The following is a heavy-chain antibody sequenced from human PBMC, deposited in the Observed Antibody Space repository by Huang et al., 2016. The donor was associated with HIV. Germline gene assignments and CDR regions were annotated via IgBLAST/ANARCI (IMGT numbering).Heavy chain of an antibody. D-gene: IGHD3-16*01. CDR3: AREVMISFGGPFDP. Sequence: QVQLQQWGAGLLKPSETLSLTCAVYGGSFSGYSWNWIRQSPGKGLEWIGQINHSGNTDYNPSLKSRVTISIDTSNNQFSLKLNSVTAADTAIYYCAREVMISFGGPFDPWGHGNLVTVSS. V-gene: IGHV4-34*01. CDR2: INHSGNT. J-gene: IGHJ5*02. CDR1: GGSFSGYS.